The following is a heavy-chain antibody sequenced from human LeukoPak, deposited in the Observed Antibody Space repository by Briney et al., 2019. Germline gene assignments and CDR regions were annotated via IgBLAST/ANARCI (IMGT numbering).Heavy chain of an antibody. Sequence: ESGPTLVNPTQTLTLTCTFSGFSVSTSGVGVGWIRQPPGKALEWLALHYWDDSKPYNPSLRDRLTIPQDTSKNQVVLTMTNMDPADTATYFCAYRRYSTSSFGSFDVWGQGTVVTVSS. CDR1: GFSVSTSGVG. V-gene: IGHV2-5*02. J-gene: IGHJ3*01. CDR3: AYRRYSTSSFGSFDV. D-gene: IGHD6-6*01. CDR2: HYWDDSK.